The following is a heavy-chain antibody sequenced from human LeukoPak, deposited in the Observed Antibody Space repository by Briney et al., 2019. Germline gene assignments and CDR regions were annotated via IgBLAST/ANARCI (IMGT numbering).Heavy chain of an antibody. CDR1: GCSISSYY. CDR2: IYYSGST. D-gene: IGHD7-27*01. CDR3: ARDGFWGHAFDI. V-gene: IGHV4-59*01. J-gene: IGHJ3*02. Sequence: SETLSLTCTVSGCSISSYYWSWIRQPPGKGLEWIGYIYYSGSTNYNPSLKSRVTISVDTSKNQFSLKLSSVTAADTAVYYCARDGFWGHAFDIWGQGTMVTVSS.